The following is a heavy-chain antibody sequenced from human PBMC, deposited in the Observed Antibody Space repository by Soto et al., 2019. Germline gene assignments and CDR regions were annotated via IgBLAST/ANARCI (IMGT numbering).Heavy chain of an antibody. Sequence: QITLKESGPTLVKPTQTLTLTCTFSGFSLSASGVGVGWIRQPPGKALEWLAIIYWDDAKHYSPSLKSSLTITKDTSINQVVLTMTNMDPVDTATYYCAHKGGGDRILDYWGQGTLVTVSS. D-gene: IGHD3-16*01. CDR2: IYWDDAK. V-gene: IGHV2-5*02. J-gene: IGHJ4*02. CDR1: GFSLSASGVG. CDR3: AHKGGGDRILDY.